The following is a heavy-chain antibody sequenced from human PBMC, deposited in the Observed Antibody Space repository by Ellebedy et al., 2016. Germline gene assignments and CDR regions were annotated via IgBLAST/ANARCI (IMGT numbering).Heavy chain of an antibody. CDR3: ARCRYSGYDVADWFDP. Sequence: SVKVSXXASGGTFSSYAISWVRQAPGQELEWMGGIIPIFGTANYAQKFQGRVTITADESTSTAYMELSSLRSEDTAVYYCARCRYSGYDVADWFDPWGQGTLVTVSS. CDR2: IIPIFGTA. V-gene: IGHV1-69*13. J-gene: IGHJ5*02. D-gene: IGHD5-12*01. CDR1: GGTFSSYA.